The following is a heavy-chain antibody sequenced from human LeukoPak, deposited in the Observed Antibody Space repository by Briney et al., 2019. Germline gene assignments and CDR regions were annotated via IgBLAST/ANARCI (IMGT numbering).Heavy chain of an antibody. CDR3: ARGVGRDGYTLGY. CDR1: GFTFRTYG. V-gene: IGHV3-33*01. D-gene: IGHD5-24*01. Sequence: PGRSLRLSCAASGFTFRTYGMYWVRQAPGKGLEWVAVIRYDGSNKDYADSVKGRFTIPRDNSKNTLYLQMNSLRAEDTAVYYCARGVGRDGYTLGYWGQGTLVTVSS. CDR2: IRYDGSNK. J-gene: IGHJ4*02.